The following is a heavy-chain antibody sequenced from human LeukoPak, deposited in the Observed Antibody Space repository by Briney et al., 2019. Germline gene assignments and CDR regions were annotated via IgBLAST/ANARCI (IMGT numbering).Heavy chain of an antibody. CDR1: GGSFSGYY. J-gene: IGHJ4*02. V-gene: IGHV4-34*01. CDR3: ARLVVDSSGWETVDY. Sequence: SETLSLTCAVYGGSFSGYYWSWVRQPPGKGLEWIGEINHSGSTNYNPSLKSRVTISVDTSKNQFSLNLSSVTAADTAVYYCARLVVDSSGWETVDYWGQGTLVSVSS. CDR2: INHSGST. D-gene: IGHD6-19*01.